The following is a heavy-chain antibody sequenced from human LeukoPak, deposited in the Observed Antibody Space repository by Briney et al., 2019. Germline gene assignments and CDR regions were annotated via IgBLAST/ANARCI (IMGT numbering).Heavy chain of an antibody. V-gene: IGHV3-33*08. CDR1: GFTFSYHW. J-gene: IGHJ4*02. CDR2: IWYDGSNK. CDR3: ARDRVQCYDY. D-gene: IGHD4-11*01. Sequence: QTGGSLRLSCAASGFTFSYHWMTWVRQAPGKGLEWVAVIWYDGSNKYYADSVKGRFTISRDNSKNTLYLQMNSLRAEDTAVYYCARDRVQCYDYWGQGTLVTVSS.